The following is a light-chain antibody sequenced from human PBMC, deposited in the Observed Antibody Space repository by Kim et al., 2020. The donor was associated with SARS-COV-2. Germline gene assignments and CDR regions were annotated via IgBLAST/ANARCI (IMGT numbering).Light chain of an antibody. J-gene: IGLJ1*01. CDR3: QSYDSSLSALYV. CDR1: SSNSGAGYD. V-gene: IGLV1-40*01. CDR2: GNS. Sequence: VTSSCTGSSSNSGAGYDVHWYQQLPGTAPKLLIYGNSNRPSGVPDRFSGSKSGTSASLAITGLQAEDEADYYCQSYDSSLSALYVFGTGTKVTVL.